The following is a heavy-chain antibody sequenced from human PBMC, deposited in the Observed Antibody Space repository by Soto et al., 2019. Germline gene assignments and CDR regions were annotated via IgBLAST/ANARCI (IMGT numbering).Heavy chain of an antibody. V-gene: IGHV1-69*13. CDR2: IIPIFGTA. Sequence: SVKVSCKASGGTFSSYAISWVRQAPGQGLEWMGGIIPIFGTANYAQKFQGRVTITADESTSTAYMELSSLRSEDTAVYYCASREEPRAPSGYWFYYYGMAVWGQGTTVTVSS. CDR1: GGTFSSYA. CDR3: ASREEPRAPSGYWFYYYGMAV. J-gene: IGHJ6*02. D-gene: IGHD3-3*01.